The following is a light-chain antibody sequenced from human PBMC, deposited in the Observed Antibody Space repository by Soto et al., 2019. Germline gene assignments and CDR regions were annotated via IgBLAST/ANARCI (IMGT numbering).Light chain of an antibody. CDR1: QSVTSSY. Sequence: EIVLTQSPGTLSLSPGESATLSCRASQSVTSSYLAWYQQKPGQAPRLLIYGASSRATGIPDRFSGSGSGRDFALTISRLESEDFAVYYCQQYGSSPPYTFGQGTTLEIK. V-gene: IGKV3-20*01. CDR2: GAS. J-gene: IGKJ2*01. CDR3: QQYGSSPPYT.